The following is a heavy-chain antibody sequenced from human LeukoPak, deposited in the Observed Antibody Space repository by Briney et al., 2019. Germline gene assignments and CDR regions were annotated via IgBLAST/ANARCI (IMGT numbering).Heavy chain of an antibody. V-gene: IGHV4-34*01. CDR3: ARVLVIAVVPGATEDNYFDP. CDR2: INQSGDT. Sequence: SETLSLTCGVCGGYISSCFWTWSRQSPAKGLEWIGEINQSGDTDYNPSLKSRANISIDTSRSQFSLTLSSVTAADAAMYYCARVLVIAVVPGATEDNYFDPWGQGTLVVVSS. J-gene: IGHJ5*02. CDR1: GGYISSCF. D-gene: IGHD2-2*01.